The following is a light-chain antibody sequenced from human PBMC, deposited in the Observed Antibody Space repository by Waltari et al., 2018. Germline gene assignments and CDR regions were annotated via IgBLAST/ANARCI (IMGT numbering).Light chain of an antibody. V-gene: IGKV4-1*01. CDR3: QQYYSTPYT. Sequence: DIVMTQSPDSLAVSLVERATINCKSSQSVLYSSNNKNYLAWYQQTPGHPPKLLIYWASTRESGVPARFSGSGSGTDFTLTISSLQAEDVAVYYCQQYYSTPYTFGQGTKLEIK. CDR2: WAS. J-gene: IGKJ2*01. CDR1: QSVLYSSNNKNY.